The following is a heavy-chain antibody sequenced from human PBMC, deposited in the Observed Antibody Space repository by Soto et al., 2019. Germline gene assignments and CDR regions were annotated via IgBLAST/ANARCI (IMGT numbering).Heavy chain of an antibody. CDR1: GYTFTGYY. J-gene: IGHJ6*02. D-gene: IGHD2-15*01. CDR3: ARAGGGYCSGGSCSYTDYYYYYYGMDV. V-gene: IGHV1-2*02. CDR2: INLNSGGT. Sequence: AASVKVSCKASGYTFTGYYMHWVRQAPGQGLEWMGWINLNSGGTNYAQKFQGRVTMTRDTSISTAYMELSRLRSDDTAVYYCARAGGGYCSGGSCSYTDYYYYYYGMDVWGQGTTVTVSS.